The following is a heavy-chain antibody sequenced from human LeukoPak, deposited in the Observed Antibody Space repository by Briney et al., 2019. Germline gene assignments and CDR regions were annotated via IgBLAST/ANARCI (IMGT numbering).Heavy chain of an antibody. J-gene: IGHJ4*02. V-gene: IGHV3-20*04. CDR1: GFTFDNYA. D-gene: IGHD5-12*01. CDR3: ARAPRGYSGYEDY. CDR2: INWSGGTT. Sequence: GGSLRLSCAASGFTFDNYAVTWVRQAPGKGLEWVSDINWSGGTTGYADSVKGRFTISRDNAKNSLYLQMNSLRVEDTALYYCARAPRGYSGYEDYWGQGTLVTVSS.